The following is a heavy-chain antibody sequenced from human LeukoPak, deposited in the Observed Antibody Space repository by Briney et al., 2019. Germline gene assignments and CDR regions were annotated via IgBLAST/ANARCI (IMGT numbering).Heavy chain of an antibody. D-gene: IGHD3-10*01. J-gene: IGHJ4*02. CDR2: ISGSGGST. Sequence: GGCLRLSCAASGFSFSSYAMSGVRPAPGRGLEGVSAISGSGGSTYYADSVRGRLTISRDNSKNTLYLQMNSLRAEDTAVYYCAKYLFSGSHGDLDYWGQGTLVGVSS. CDR3: AKYLFSGSHGDLDY. CDR1: GFSFSSYA. V-gene: IGHV3-23*01.